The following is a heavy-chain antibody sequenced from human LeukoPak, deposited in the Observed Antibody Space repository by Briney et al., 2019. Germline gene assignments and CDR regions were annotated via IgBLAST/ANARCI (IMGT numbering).Heavy chain of an antibody. CDR2: INPNSGGT. V-gene: IGHV1-2*02. CDR1: GYSFTGYY. D-gene: IGHD6-6*01. J-gene: IGHJ3*02. CDR3: ARGPTRGASSDI. Sequence: ASVKVSCKASGYSFTGYYMYWVRQAPGQGLEWMGWINPNSGGTNYAQKFQGRVTMTRDTSISTAYMELSSLRSDDTAVFYCARGPTRGASSDIWGQGTMVTVSS.